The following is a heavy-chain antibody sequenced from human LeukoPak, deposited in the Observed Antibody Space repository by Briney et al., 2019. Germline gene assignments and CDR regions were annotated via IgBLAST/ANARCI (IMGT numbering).Heavy chain of an antibody. CDR1: GLIFSDYG. J-gene: IGHJ4*02. CDR2: IRYDGSNK. V-gene: IGHV3-30*02. CDR3: AKEGTASKPSDLDY. D-gene: IGHD1/OR15-1a*01. Sequence: GGSLRLSCAASGLIFSDYGMHWVRQAPGKGLEWVTFIRYDGSNKYYVDSVKGRFTISRDNSKNILYLQMNSLSSEDTAVYYCAKEGTASKPSDLDYWGQGTLVTVSS.